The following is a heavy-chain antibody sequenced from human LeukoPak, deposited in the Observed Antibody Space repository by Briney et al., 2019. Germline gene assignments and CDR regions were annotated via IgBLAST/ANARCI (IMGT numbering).Heavy chain of an antibody. CDR2: IHHSGTS. CDR1: GGPISSGNYY. V-gene: IGHV4-31*03. D-gene: IGHD5-12*01. J-gene: IGHJ2*01. Sequence: SQTLSLTCTVSGGPISSGNYYWSWVRQDPGKGLEWMGYIHHSGTSYYNPSLKSRLSMSVDTSKNQLSLRLSSVTAADTAEYYCARRGIYWYFDLWGRGTLVTVSS. CDR3: ARRGIYWYFDL.